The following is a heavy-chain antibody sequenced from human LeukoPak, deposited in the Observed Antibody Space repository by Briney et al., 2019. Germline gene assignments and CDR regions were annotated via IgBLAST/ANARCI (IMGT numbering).Heavy chain of an antibody. CDR1: GFSLSTRGMC. Sequence: SGPTLVNPTQTLTLTCTFSGFSLSTRGMCVSCIRQPPGKALEWLARIDWDDDKYYSTSLKPRLTISKDTSKNQVVLTMTNMDPVDTATYYCARKRTTVTSHFDYWGQGTLVTVSS. J-gene: IGHJ4*02. CDR2: IDWDDDK. D-gene: IGHD4-17*01. CDR3: ARKRTTVTSHFDY. V-gene: IGHV2-70*11.